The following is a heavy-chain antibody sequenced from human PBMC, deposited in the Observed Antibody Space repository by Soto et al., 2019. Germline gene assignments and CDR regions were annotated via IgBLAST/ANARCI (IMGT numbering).Heavy chain of an antibody. CDR2: MNPNSGNG. J-gene: IGHJ5*02. V-gene: IGHV1-8*01. CDR1: GYAFRNND. CDR3: ARMATSGTLNWFDP. Sequence: QVQLVQSGAEVKKPGASVKVSCQASGYAFRNNDISWVRQGTGQGLEWMGWMNPNSGNGGHAQKFQGRVTMTRDTSTSTAYMELSSLTSDDTAIYYCARMATSGTLNWFDPLGQGTLVTVSS.